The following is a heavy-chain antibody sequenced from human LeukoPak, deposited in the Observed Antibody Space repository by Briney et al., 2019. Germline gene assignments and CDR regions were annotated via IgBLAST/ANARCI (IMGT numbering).Heavy chain of an antibody. Sequence: GASVRVSCKASGYTFSSYDINWVRQAPGQGLEWMGCMNPNSGNTDYAQNVQGRVTITRNTSISTAYMELSSLRSEDTAVYYCARNIHTSTSCLGVWGPETLLTVSS. CDR2: MNPNSGNT. CDR3: ARNIHTSTSCLGV. D-gene: IGHD2-2*01. CDR1: GYTFSSYD. V-gene: IGHV1-8*01. J-gene: IGHJ4*02.